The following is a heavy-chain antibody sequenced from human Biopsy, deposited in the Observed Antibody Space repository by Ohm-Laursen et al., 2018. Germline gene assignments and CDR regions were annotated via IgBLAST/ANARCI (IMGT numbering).Heavy chain of an antibody. CDR2: IWYDGSNK. J-gene: IGHJ6*02. CDR1: GFTFSSYG. V-gene: IGHV3-33*01. Sequence: RSLRLSCAASGFTFSSYGIHWVRQAPGKGLEWVAVIWYDGSNKYSADSVKGRFSISRDNSKNTVYLQMNSLRAADTAVYYCARDRYYGSESYYSHYNMDVWGQGTMVTVSS. D-gene: IGHD3-10*01. CDR3: ARDRYYGSESYYSHYNMDV.